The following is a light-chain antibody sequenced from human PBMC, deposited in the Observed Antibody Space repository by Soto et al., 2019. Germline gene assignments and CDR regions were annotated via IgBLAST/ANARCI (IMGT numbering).Light chain of an antibody. CDR1: QTVTRW. CDR3: QQYHTFWT. V-gene: IGKV1-5*01. J-gene: IGKJ1*01. CDR2: DAS. Sequence: DIQMTQSPSTLSASIGDRVTIACRASQTVTRWLAWYQQKPGKAPKLLIFDASTLESGVPSRFSGSGYGTEFTLTINSLQPEDHATYYCQQYHTFWTFDQGTKVEVK.